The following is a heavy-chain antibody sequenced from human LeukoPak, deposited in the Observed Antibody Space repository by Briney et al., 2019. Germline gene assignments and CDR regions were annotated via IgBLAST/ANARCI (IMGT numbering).Heavy chain of an antibody. J-gene: IGHJ4*02. CDR1: GYTFTGYY. CDR3: ARDPGHDTSNYGGLDF. CDR2: INPNSGGT. D-gene: IGHD4-11*01. Sequence: GASVKVSCKASGYTFTGYYMHWVRQAPGQGLEWMGWINPNSGGTNYAQNFQGRVTMTRDTSMSTTYMELKRLRSDDTAVYYCARDPGHDTSNYGGLDFWGQGTLVTVSS. V-gene: IGHV1-2*02.